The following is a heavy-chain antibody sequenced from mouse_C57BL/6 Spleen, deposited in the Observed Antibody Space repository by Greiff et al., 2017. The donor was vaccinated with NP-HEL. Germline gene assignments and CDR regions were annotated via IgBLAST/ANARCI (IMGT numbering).Heavy chain of an antibody. CDR3: AREDGYPGFAY. J-gene: IGHJ3*01. D-gene: IGHD2-3*01. V-gene: IGHV1-52*01. CDR2: IDPSDSET. CDR1: GYTFTSYW. Sequence: QVQLQQPGAELVRPGSSVKLSCKASGYTFTSYWMHWVKQRPIQGLEWIGNIDPSDSETHYNQKFKDKATLTVDKSSSTANMQLSSLTSDDSAVYYCAREDGYPGFAYWGQGTLVTVSA.